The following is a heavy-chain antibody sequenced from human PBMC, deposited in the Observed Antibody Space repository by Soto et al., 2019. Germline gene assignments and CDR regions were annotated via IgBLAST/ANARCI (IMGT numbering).Heavy chain of an antibody. J-gene: IGHJ6*02. CDR1: GGSISSSSYY. V-gene: IGHV4-61*05. CDR3: ARLAGYCSGTSCYGYYGMDV. Sequence: SETLSLTCTVSGGSISSSSYYWNWIRQSPGKGLEWIGYIYSSGSTHYNPSLQNRVTISIDTSKNQFSLKVSSVTAADTAVFYCARLAGYCSGTSCYGYYGMDVWGQGTTVTVSS. D-gene: IGHD2-2*01. CDR2: IYSSGST.